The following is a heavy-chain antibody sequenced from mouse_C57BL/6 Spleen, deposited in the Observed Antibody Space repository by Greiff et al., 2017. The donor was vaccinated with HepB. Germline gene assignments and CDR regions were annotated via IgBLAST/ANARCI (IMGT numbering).Heavy chain of an antibody. CDR1: GYTFTSYW. CDR2: IHPNSGST. J-gene: IGHJ2*01. D-gene: IGHD1-1*01. Sequence: QVQLQQPGAELVKPGASVKLSCKASGYTFTSYWMHWVKQRPGQGLEWIGMIHPNSGSTNYNEKFKSKATLTVDKSSSTAYKQLSSLTSEDSAVYYCAKSEQLLRYYFDYWGQGTTLTVSS. V-gene: IGHV1-64*01. CDR3: AKSEQLLRYYFDY.